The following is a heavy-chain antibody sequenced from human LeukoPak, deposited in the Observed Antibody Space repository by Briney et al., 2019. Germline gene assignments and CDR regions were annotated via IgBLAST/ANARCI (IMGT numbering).Heavy chain of an antibody. J-gene: IGHJ5*02. CDR2: INHSGST. D-gene: IGHD3-3*01. CDR3: ARGPAYYDFWSGYYENNWFDP. V-gene: IGHV4-34*01. Sequence: SETLSLTCAVYGGSFSGYYWSWIRQPPGKGLEWIGEINHSGSTNYNPSLKSRVTISVDTSKNQFSLKLSSVTAADTAVYYCARGPAYYDFWSGYYENNWFDPRGQGTLVTVSS. CDR1: GGSFSGYY.